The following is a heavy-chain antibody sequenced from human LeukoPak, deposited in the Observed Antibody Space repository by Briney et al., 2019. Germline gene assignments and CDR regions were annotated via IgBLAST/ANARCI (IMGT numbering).Heavy chain of an antibody. CDR1: GGSISSYY. Sequence: SETLSLTCAVSGGSISSYYWSWIRQPAGKGLEWIGRIYTSGSTNYNPSLKSRVTMSVDTSKNQFSLKLSSVTAADTAVYYCARTMVRLNWFDPWGQGTLVTVSS. CDR2: IYTSGST. CDR3: ARTMVRLNWFDP. V-gene: IGHV4-4*07. D-gene: IGHD3-10*01. J-gene: IGHJ5*02.